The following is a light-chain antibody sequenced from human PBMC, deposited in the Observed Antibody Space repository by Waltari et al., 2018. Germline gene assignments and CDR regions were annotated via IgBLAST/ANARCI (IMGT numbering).Light chain of an antibody. V-gene: IGLV2-23*01. CDR1: SSDFGNYNL. J-gene: IGLJ3*02. CDR3: CSYAGSYTWV. Sequence: QSALTQPASVSGSPGQSITISCTGTSSDFGNYNLVSWYQQYPGKAPKVMIYDDNRRPSGVSDRFSGSKSGNTVSLTISGVQAEDEADYYCCSYAGSYTWVFGGGTKLTVL. CDR2: DDN.